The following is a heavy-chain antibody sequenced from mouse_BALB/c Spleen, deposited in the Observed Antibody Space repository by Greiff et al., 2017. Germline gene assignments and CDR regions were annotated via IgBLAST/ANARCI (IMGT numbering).Heavy chain of an antibody. CDR3: ARDRYAMDY. Sequence: EVKVVESGGGLVQPGGSLRLSCATSGFTFTDYYMSWVRQPPGKALEWLGFIRNKANGYTTEYSASVKGRFTISRDNSQSILYLQMNTLRAEDSATYYCARDRYAMDYWGQGSSVTVSS. V-gene: IGHV7-3*02. J-gene: IGHJ4*01. CDR2: IRNKANGYTT. CDR1: GFTFTDYY.